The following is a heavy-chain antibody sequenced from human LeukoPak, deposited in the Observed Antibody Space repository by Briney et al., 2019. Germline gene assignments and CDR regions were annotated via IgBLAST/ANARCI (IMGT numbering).Heavy chain of an antibody. CDR1: GFTFSSYG. CDR2: ISYDGSNK. V-gene: IGHV3-30*18. Sequence: PGRSLRLSCAASGFTFSSYGMHWVRQAPGKGLEWVAVISYDGSNKYYADSVKGRFTISRDNSKNTLYLQMNSLRAEDTAVYYCAKEVGGYSYALWGGYYFDYWGQGTLVTVSS. J-gene: IGHJ4*02. D-gene: IGHD5-18*01. CDR3: AKEVGGYSYALWGGYYFDY.